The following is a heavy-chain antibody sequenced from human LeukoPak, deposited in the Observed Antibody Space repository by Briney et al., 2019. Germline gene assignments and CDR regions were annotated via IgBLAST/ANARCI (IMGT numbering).Heavy chain of an antibody. J-gene: IGHJ4*02. Sequence: SGTLSLTCTVSGGSISSGSYYWSWIRQPAGKGLEWIGRIYTSGSTNYNPSLKSRVTISVDTSKNQFSLKLSSVTAADTAVYYCASSYSSSSGYFDYWGQGTLVTVSS. D-gene: IGHD6-6*01. V-gene: IGHV4-61*02. CDR3: ASSYSSSSGYFDY. CDR1: GGSISSGSYY. CDR2: IYTSGST.